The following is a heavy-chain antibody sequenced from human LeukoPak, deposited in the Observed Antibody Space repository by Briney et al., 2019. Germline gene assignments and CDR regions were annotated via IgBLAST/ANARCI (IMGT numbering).Heavy chain of an antibody. J-gene: IGHJ6*03. CDR3: ARDGDDFWSGYYTDHYYYMDV. Sequence: PGGSLRLSCAASGFTFGSYAVHWVRQAPGKGLEWVAVISYDGSNKYYADSVKGRFTISRDNSKNTLYLQMNSLRAEDTAVYYCARDGDDFWSGYYTDHYYYMDVWGKGTTVTVSS. CDR2: ISYDGSNK. D-gene: IGHD3-3*01. CDR1: GFTFGSYA. V-gene: IGHV3-30*01.